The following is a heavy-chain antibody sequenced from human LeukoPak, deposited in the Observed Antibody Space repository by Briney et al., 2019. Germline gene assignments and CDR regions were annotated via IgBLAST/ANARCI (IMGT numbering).Heavy chain of an antibody. CDR2: IYTSGST. CDR3: ARARYCSGGSCYDY. D-gene: IGHD2-15*01. J-gene: IGHJ4*02. V-gene: IGHV4-61*02. CDR1: GGSISSGSYY. Sequence: SETLSLTCTVSGGSISSGSYYWSWIRQPAGKGLEWIGRIYTSGSTNYNPSLKSRVTMSVDTSKNQFSLKLSSVTAADTAVYYCARARYCSGGSCYDYWGQGTLVTVSS.